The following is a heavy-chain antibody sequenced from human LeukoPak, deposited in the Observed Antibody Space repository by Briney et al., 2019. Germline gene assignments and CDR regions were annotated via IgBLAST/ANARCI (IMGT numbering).Heavy chain of an antibody. CDR1: GFTFSDYY. V-gene: IGHV3-11*04. CDR2: ISSSGSTI. J-gene: IGHJ4*02. D-gene: IGHD3-3*01. Sequence: GGSLRLSCAASGFTFSDYYMSWIRQAPGKGLEWVSYISSSGSTIYYADSVKGRFTISRDNAKNSLYLQMNSLRAEDTAVYYCATQLRFLEWYREGTGYYFDYWGQGTLVTVSS. CDR3: ATQLRFLEWYREGTGYYFDY.